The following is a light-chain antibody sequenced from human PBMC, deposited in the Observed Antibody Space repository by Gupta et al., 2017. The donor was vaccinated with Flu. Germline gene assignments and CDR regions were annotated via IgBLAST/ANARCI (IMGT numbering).Light chain of an antibody. CDR1: SSSTGNNY. CDR3: GTCDSSLSAGNGV. Sequence: TISCSGSSSSTGNNYVTWYQQLPETAPKLHVHEINKRPSGIPDRVAGSKSGTSATLGITGLQTGDEADYYGGTCDSSLSAGNGVFGGGTKLTVL. V-gene: IGLV1-51*02. J-gene: IGLJ2*01. CDR2: EIN.